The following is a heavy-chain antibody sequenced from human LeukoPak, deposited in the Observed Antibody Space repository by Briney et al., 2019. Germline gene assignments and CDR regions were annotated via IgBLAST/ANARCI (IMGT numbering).Heavy chain of an antibody. CDR1: GGSISSGGYS. V-gene: IGHV4-30-2*01. CDR3: ARHPQRYYYMDV. J-gene: IGHJ6*03. Sequence: PSETLSLTCAVSGGSISSGGYSLSWIRQPPGKGLEWIGYIYHSGSTYYNPSLKSRVTISVDRSKNQFSLKLSSVTAADTAVYYCARHPQRYYYMDVWGKGTTVTVSS. CDR2: IYHSGST.